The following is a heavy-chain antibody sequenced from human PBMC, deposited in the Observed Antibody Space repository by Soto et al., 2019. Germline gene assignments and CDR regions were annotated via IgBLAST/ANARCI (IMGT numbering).Heavy chain of an antibody. J-gene: IGHJ6*02. CDR3: ARQGFLEWSRGGMDV. Sequence: QVQLQESGPGLVKPSETLSLTCTVSGGSVSSGSYYWSWIRQPPGKGLEWIGYIYYSGSTNYNPSLKSRVTISVDTSKNQFSLKLSSVTAADTAVYYCARQGFLEWSRGGMDVWGQGTTVTVSS. V-gene: IGHV4-61*01. CDR2: IYYSGST. D-gene: IGHD3-3*01. CDR1: GGSVSSGSYY.